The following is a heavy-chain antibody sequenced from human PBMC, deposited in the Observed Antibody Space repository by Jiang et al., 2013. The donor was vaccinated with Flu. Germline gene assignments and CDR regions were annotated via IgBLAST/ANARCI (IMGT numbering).Heavy chain of an antibody. CDR2: INPSTGTT. CDR3: AREYYSDSSSGANSYYFDY. J-gene: IGHJ4*02. Sequence: SGAEVKVPGASVRVSCKASEYAFSNSYIYWVRQAPGQGLEWMGIINPSTGTTSYAQKFRGRVTLTSGYMDLSSLRSEDTAVYYCAREYYSDSSSGANSYYFDYWGQGTLVTVSS. CDR1: EYAFSNSY. D-gene: IGHD3-22*01. V-gene: IGHV1-46*01.